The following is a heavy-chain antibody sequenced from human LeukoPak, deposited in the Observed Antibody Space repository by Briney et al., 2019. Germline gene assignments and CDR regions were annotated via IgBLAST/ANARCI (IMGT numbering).Heavy chain of an antibody. CDR3: ATQARGYFYY. V-gene: IGHV1-24*01. J-gene: IGHJ4*02. CDR2: FDPEDGET. Sequence: ASVKVSCKASGYTLTQLAMHWVRQAPGKGLEWMGGFDPEDGETVYAQKFQDRVAMTEDTSTDTANMELTSLASEDTAVYYCATQARGYFYYWGQGTLVTVSS. CDR1: GYTLTQLA.